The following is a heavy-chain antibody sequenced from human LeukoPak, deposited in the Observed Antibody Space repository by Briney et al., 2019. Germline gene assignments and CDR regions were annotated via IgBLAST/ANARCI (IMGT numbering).Heavy chain of an antibody. CDR1: GGSISSYY. V-gene: IGHV4-59*01. D-gene: IGHD1-26*01. CDR3: ARVGDGRELNYYYMDV. J-gene: IGHJ6*03. Sequence: SETLSLTCTVSGGSISSYYWSWIRQPPGKGLEWLGYIYYSGSTNYNPSLKSRVTISVDTSKNQFSLKLSSVTAADTAVYYCARVGDGRELNYYYMDVWGKGTTVTISS. CDR2: IYYSGST.